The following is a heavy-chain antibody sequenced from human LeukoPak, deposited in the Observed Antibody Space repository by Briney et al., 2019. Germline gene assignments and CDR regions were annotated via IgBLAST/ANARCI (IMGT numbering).Heavy chain of an antibody. CDR1: GFTFSSYS. CDR3: ARSSFQLHQNWLDP. J-gene: IGHJ5*02. Sequence: GGSLRLSCAASGFTFSSYSMNWVRQAPGKGLEWVSSISSSSSYIYYADSVKGRFTISRDNAKNSLYLQMNSLRAEDTAVYYCARSSFQLHQNWLDPWGQGTLVTVSS. D-gene: IGHD2-2*01. V-gene: IGHV3-21*01. CDR2: ISSSSSYI.